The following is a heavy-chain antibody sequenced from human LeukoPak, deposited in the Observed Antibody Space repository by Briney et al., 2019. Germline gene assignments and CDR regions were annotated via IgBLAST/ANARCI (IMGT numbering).Heavy chain of an antibody. V-gene: IGHV3-30*18. CDR1: GFTFSSYG. CDR2: ISYDGSNK. D-gene: IGHD4-23*01. J-gene: IGHJ4*02. CDR3: AKRGDYGGNSPFDY. Sequence: GGSLRLSCAASGFTFSSYGMHRVRQAPGKGLEWVAVISYDGSNKYYADSVKGRFTISRDNSKNTLYLQMNSLRAEDTAVYYCAKRGDYGGNSPFDYWGQGTLVTVSS.